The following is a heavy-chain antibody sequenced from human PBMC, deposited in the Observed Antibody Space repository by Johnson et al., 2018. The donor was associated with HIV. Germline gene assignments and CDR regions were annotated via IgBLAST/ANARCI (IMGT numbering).Heavy chain of an antibody. V-gene: IGHV3-30*07. J-gene: IGHJ3*02. Sequence: SYDGNNKYYTDSVKGRFTISRDNSKSTLYLQMNSLRAEDTAVYYCARDITAPRPSAFDIWGQGTMVTVSS. D-gene: IGHD6-6*01. CDR2: SYDGNNK. CDR3: ARDITAPRPSAFDI.